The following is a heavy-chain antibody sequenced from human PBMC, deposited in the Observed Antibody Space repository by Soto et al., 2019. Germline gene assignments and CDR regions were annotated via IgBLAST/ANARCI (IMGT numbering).Heavy chain of an antibody. CDR1: GYSFTSYW. D-gene: IGHD2-2*01. J-gene: IGHJ4*02. Sequence: EVQLVQSGPEVKTPGESLKISCKGAGYSFTSYWIGWVRQMPGKGLEWMGIIYPGDSNARYSPSFQGQVTISADKSISTAYLQWSSLKASDTAMYYCARQGAITGCSSTSCFAHWGQGTLVTVSS. CDR3: ARQGAITGCSSTSCFAH. V-gene: IGHV5-51*03. CDR2: IYPGDSNA.